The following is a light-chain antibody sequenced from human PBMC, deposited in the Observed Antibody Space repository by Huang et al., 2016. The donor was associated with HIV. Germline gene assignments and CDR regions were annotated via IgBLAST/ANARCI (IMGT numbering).Light chain of an antibody. J-gene: IGKJ1*01. Sequence: EVMMTQSPATVSVSPGERATLSCRASQNINNNLAWYQERPGPPPRLLLYGASSRATGSPDRFSGSGSGTEFSLIISSVQSEDFSLYYCQQYHDLPATFGQGTKVEV. CDR3: QQYHDLPAT. CDR1: QNINNN. V-gene: IGKV3-15*01. CDR2: GAS.